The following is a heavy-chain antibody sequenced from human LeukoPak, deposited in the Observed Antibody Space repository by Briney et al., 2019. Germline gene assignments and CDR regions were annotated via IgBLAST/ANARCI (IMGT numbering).Heavy chain of an antibody. J-gene: IGHJ4*02. CDR2: ISGSGGST. Sequence: GGSLRLSCAASGFTFSSYAMSWVRQAPGKGLEWVSAISGSGGSTYYADSVKGRFTISRDNSENTLYLQMNSLRAEDTAVYYCAKRYYYASGSYYQEYYFDYWGQGTLVTVSS. V-gene: IGHV3-23*01. CDR1: GFTFSSYA. CDR3: AKRYYYASGSYYQEYYFDY. D-gene: IGHD3-10*01.